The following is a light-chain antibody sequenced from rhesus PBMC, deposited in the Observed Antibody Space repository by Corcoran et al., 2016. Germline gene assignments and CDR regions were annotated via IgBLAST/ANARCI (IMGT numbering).Light chain of an antibody. J-gene: IGKJ4*01. CDR3: QQYSDWPLT. Sequence: EIVMTQSPATLSLTPGERATLTCRASQSVSSNLAWYQQKPGQAPSLLMYYASWTATGIPERFSGSGSGTAFPLTISSLEPEDFAVYSCQQYSDWPLTFGGGAKVEV. CDR2: YAS. V-gene: IGKV3-42*03. CDR1: QSVSSN.